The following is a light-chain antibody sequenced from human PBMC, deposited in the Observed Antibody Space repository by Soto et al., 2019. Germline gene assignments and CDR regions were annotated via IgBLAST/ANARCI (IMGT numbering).Light chain of an antibody. V-gene: IGKV3-20*01. CDR1: QRIGLA. J-gene: IGKJ4*01. CDR3: QQYGSSPLT. Sequence: EIVLTQAPATPSLSXGXRXTLVXGASQRIGLAIAWYQHKPGQAPRLLIYGASSRATGIPDRFSGSGSGTDFTLTISRLEPEDFAVYYCQQYGSSPLTFGGGTKVDIK. CDR2: GAS.